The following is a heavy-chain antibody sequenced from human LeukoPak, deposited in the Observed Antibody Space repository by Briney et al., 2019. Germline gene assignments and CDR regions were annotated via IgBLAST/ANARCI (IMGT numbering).Heavy chain of an antibody. D-gene: IGHD3-10*01. CDR2: IIPIFGTA. V-gene: IGHV1-69*13. CDR1: GGTFSSYA. Sequence: SVTVSCTASGGTFSSYAISWVRQAPGQGLEWMGGIIPIFGTANYAQKFQGRVTITADESTSTAYMELSSLRSEDTAVYYCAPLGAFGYYYGMDVWGQGTTVTVSS. J-gene: IGHJ6*02. CDR3: APLGAFGYYYGMDV.